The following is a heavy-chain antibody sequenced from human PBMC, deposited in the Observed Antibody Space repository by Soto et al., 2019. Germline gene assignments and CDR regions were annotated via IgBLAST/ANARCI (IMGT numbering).Heavy chain of an antibody. V-gene: IGHV3-53*01. CDR3: ARDTPRVTIFGVVMAGMDV. CDR2: IYSGGST. Sequence: GGSLRLSCAASGFTVSSNYMSWVRQAPGKGLEWVSVIYSGGSTYYADSVKGRFTISRDNSKNTLYLQMNSLRAEDTAVYYCARDTPRVTIFGVVMAGMDVWGQGTTVTVSS. J-gene: IGHJ6*02. D-gene: IGHD3-3*01. CDR1: GFTVSSNY.